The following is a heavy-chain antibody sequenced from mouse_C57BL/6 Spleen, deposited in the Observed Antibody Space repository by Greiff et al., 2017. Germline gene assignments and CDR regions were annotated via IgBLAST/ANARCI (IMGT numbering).Heavy chain of an antibody. CDR1: GYAFSSSW. Sequence: QVQLKESGPELVKPGASVKISCKASGYAFSSSWMNWVKQRPGKGLEWIGRIYPGDGDTNYNGKFKGKATLTADKSSSTAYMQLSSLTSEDSAVYFCARPALYGNYEAMDYWGQGTSVTVSS. D-gene: IGHD2-1*01. J-gene: IGHJ4*01. CDR3: ARPALYGNYEAMDY. V-gene: IGHV1-82*01. CDR2: IYPGDGDT.